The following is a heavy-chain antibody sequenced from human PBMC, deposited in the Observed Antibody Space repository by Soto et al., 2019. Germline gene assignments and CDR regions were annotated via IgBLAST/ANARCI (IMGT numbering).Heavy chain of an antibody. CDR2: IYYSGST. D-gene: IGHD2-21*02. J-gene: IGHJ6*02. CDR3: ARDLWGYCGTDCYPLDV. V-gene: IGHV4-30-4*02. CDR1: GGSISSGDYY. Sequence: SDTLSLTCTVSGGSISSGDYYWSWIRQPPGKCLEWIGYIYYSGSTYYNPSLKSRVTISVDTSKNQFSLKLSSVTAADTAVYYCARDLWGYCGTDCYPLDVWGQGTTVT.